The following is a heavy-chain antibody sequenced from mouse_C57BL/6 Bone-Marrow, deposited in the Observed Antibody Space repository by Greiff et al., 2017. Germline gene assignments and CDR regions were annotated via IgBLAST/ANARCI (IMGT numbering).Heavy chain of an antibody. CDR1: GYTFTDYY. J-gene: IGHJ2*01. CDR2: INPYNGGT. D-gene: IGHD1-1*01. CDR3: ARSGTTVDY. V-gene: IGHV1-19*01. Sequence: VQLQQSGPVLVKPGASVKMSCKASGYTFTDYYMNWVKQSHGKSLEWIGVINPYNGGTSYNQKFKGKATLTVDKSSSTAYMELNSLTSEDSAVSYCARSGTTVDYWGQGTTLTVSS.